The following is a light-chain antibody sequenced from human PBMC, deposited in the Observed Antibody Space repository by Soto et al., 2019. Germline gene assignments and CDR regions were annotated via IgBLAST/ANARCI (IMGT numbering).Light chain of an antibody. CDR1: SGHSSYI. Sequence: QLVLTQSSSASASLGSSVKLTCTLSSGHSSYIIAWHQQQPGKAPRYLMKLESSGSYNKGSGVPDRFSGSSSGADRYLTISHLQFEDEADYYCETWDSNTRVFGGGTKVTVL. CDR2: LESSGSY. J-gene: IGLJ3*02. CDR3: ETWDSNTRV. V-gene: IGLV4-60*02.